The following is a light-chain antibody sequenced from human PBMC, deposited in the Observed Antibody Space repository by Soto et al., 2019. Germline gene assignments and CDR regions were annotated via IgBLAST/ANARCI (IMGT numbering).Light chain of an antibody. CDR1: SSNVGRNY. Sequence: QSVLTQPSSASGTPGQRVTISCSGSSSNVGRNYVYWYQQYPGAAPRLLIYRDNQRPSGVPDRFSGSKSGSSASLSISGLRSEDEADYYCASWYDSLSGVIFGGGTQLTVL. J-gene: IGLJ2*01. V-gene: IGLV1-47*01. CDR3: ASWYDSLSGVI. CDR2: RDN.